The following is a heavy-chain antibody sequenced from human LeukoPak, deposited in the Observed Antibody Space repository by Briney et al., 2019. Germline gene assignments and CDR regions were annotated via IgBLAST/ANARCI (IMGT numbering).Heavy chain of an antibody. J-gene: IGHJ4*02. CDR1: GFTFSDAW. CDR3: TTRRQDGC. CDR2: IKSKIDGGTI. Sequence: PGGSLRFSCVASGFTFSDAWMSWVRQAPGKGLEWVGRIKSKIDGGTIDYGAPVKGRFTISRDDSRNTLYLQMNSLKTEDTAVYYCTTRRQDGCWGQGTLVTVS. V-gene: IGHV3-15*01. D-gene: IGHD6-25*01.